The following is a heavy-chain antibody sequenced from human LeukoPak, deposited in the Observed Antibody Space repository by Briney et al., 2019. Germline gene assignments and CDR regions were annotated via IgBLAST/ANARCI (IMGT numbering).Heavy chain of an antibody. V-gene: IGHV3-21*01. D-gene: IGHD2-2*01. CDR3: ARGGFVVVPAASPRDAFDI. J-gene: IGHJ3*02. CDR1: GFTFSSYS. CDR2: ISSSSSYI. Sequence: AGGSLRLSCAASGFTFSSYSMNWVRQAPGKGLEWVSSISSSSSYIYYADSVKGRFTISRDNAKNSLYLQMNSLRAEDTAVYYCARGGFVVVPAASPRDAFDIWGQGTMVTVSS.